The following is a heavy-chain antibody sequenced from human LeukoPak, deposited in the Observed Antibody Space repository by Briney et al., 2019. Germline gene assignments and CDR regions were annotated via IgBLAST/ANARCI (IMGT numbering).Heavy chain of an antibody. V-gene: IGHV3-30*04. J-gene: IGHJ5*02. D-gene: IGHD3-10*01. CDR2: ISYDGVIK. CDR3: ARVTMVRGVIGWFDP. CDR1: GFTFSNYA. Sequence: GGSLRLSCAASGFTFSNYAMHWVRQAPGKGLEWVAVISYDGVIKYYADSVKGRFTISRDNSKNTLFLQMNSLRAEDTALYYCARVTMVRGVIGWFDPWGQGTLVTVSS.